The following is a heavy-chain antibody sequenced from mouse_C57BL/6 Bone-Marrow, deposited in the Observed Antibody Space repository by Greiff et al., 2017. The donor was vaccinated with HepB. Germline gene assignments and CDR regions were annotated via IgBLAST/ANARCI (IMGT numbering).Heavy chain of an antibody. J-gene: IGHJ1*03. CDR1: GYTFTSYW. CDR2: IDPSDSYT. CDR3: ARDRSYWYFDV. Sequence: QVQLQQPGAELVMPGASVKLSCKASGYTFTSYWMHWVKQRPGQGLEWIGEIDPSDSYTNYNQKFKGKSTLTVDKSSSTAYMQRSSLTSEDSAVYYCARDRSYWYFDVWGTGTTVTVSS. V-gene: IGHV1-69*01.